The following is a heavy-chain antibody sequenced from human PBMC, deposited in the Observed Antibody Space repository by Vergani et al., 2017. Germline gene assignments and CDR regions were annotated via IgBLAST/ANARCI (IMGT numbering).Heavy chain of an antibody. J-gene: IGHJ3*02. CDR3: ARGNPYVDFYI. CDR2: IHTNGVI. CDR1: GGSFNSGSYY. D-gene: IGHD3-16*01. Sequence: QVQLQESGPGLVKPSQTLSLTCPVSGGSFNSGSYYWSWLRQPAGKRREWIGRIHTNGVIHYNPSLNRRATISVDTSPNQIPLKLTSVTATDTAIYFCARGNPYVDFYIWGQGTMITVSS. V-gene: IGHV4-61*02.